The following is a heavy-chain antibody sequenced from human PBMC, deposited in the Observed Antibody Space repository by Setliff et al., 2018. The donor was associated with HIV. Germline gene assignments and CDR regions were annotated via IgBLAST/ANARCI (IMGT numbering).Heavy chain of an antibody. CDR2: ISAYNGNT. D-gene: IGHD3-9*01. Sequence: ASVKVSCKASGYTFTSYGISWVRQATGQGLEWMGWISAYNGNTNYAQKLEGRVTMTTDTSTSTAYMELRSLRSDDTAVYYCARLVSYYDILTGSYYYYYMDVWGKGTTVTVSS. CDR3: ARLVSYYDILTGSYYYYYMDV. CDR1: GYTFTSYG. V-gene: IGHV1-18*01. J-gene: IGHJ6*03.